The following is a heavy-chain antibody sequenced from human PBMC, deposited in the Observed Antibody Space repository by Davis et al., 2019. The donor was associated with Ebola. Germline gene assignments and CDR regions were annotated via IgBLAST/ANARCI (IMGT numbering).Heavy chain of an antibody. V-gene: IGHV4-30-4*01. CDR1: GGSISSGDYY. D-gene: IGHD2-15*01. J-gene: IGHJ6*03. CDR2: IYYSGST. Sequence: MPSETLSLTCSVSGGSISSGDYYWSWIRQPPGKGLEWIGYIYYSGSTYYSPSLKTRVTISVDTSNNQFSLRLRSVTAADTAVYYCVRGGYCRGGSCTTHYYMDVWGKGTMVIVSS. CDR3: VRGGYCRGGSCTTHYYMDV.